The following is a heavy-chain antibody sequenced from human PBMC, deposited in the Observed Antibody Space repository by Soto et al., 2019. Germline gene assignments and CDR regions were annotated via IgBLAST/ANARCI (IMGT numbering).Heavy chain of an antibody. J-gene: IGHJ6*02. CDR1: GYTFTSYA. CDR3: ARGGDIVVVVAAITGGMDV. D-gene: IGHD2-15*01. Sequence: ASVKVSCKASGYTFTSYAMHWVRQAPGQRLEWMGWINAGNGNTKYSQKFQGRVTITRDTSASTAYMELSSLRSEDTAVYYCARGGDIVVVVAAITGGMDVWGQGTTVTVSS. V-gene: IGHV1-3*01. CDR2: INAGNGNT.